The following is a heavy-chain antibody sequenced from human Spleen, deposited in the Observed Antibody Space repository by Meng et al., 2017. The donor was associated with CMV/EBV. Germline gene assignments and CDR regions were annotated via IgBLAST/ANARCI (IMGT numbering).Heavy chain of an antibody. Sequence: GESLKISCAASGFTFSDYYMSWIRQAPGKGLEWVSYISSSGSTIYYADSVKGRFTISRDNAKNSLYLQMNSLTAEDTAVYYCARVRGVTPAARMDVWGQGTTVTVSS. D-gene: IGHD3-10*01. J-gene: IGHJ6*02. V-gene: IGHV3-11*04. CDR1: GFTFSDYY. CDR2: ISSSGSTI. CDR3: ARVRGVTPAARMDV.